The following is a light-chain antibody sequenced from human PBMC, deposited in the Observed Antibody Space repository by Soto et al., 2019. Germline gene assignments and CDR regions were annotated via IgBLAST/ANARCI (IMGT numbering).Light chain of an antibody. Sequence: DIHMTQSPSTLSGSVGYRFTITCRASQTISSWLAWYQQKPGKAPKLLIYKASTLKSGVPSRLSGSGSGTEFTLTISSLQPDESATYYCQQYNSYSTFGQGTKVDNK. V-gene: IGKV1-5*03. CDR1: QTISSW. J-gene: IGKJ1*01. CDR3: QQYNSYST. CDR2: KAS.